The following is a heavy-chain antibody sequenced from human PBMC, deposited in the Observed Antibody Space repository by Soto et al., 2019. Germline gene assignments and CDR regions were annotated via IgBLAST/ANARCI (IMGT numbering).Heavy chain of an antibody. CDR3: ASQYYYGSGSYYNPLRYYGMDV. CDR1: GFTFISYW. J-gene: IGHJ6*02. Sequence: WGSLRLSCAASGFTFISYWISFVRHSAFKWLEWVANIKQDGSEKYYVDSVKGRFTISRDNAKNSLYLQMNSLRAEDTAVYYCASQYYYGSGSYYNPLRYYGMDVWGQGTTVTVSS. CDR2: IKQDGSEK. V-gene: IGHV3-7*01. D-gene: IGHD3-10*01.